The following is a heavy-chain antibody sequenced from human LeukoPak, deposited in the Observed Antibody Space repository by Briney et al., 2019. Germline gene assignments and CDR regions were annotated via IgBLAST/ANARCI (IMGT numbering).Heavy chain of an antibody. V-gene: IGHV3-30*18. Sequence: GGSLRLSCAASGFTFSSYGMHWVRQAPGKGLEWVAVISYDGSNKYYADSVEGRFTISRDNSKNTLYLQMNSLRAEDTAVYYCAKELAATGTDYWGQGTLVTVSS. CDR1: GFTFSSYG. CDR3: AKELAATGTDY. CDR2: ISYDGSNK. D-gene: IGHD6-13*01. J-gene: IGHJ4*02.